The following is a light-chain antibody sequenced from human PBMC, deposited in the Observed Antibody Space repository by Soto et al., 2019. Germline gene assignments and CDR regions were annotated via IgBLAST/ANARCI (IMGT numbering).Light chain of an antibody. V-gene: IGKV3-15*01. CDR3: QHYNNWPLT. CDR2: EAS. Sequence: DIVLTQSPGTLSLSPGERATLSCRASRSVAGSYLAWYQQKGGQAPRLLIYEASNRATGIPARFSGSGSGTEFTLTISSLQSEDFAVYYCQHYNNWPLTFGGGTKVEIK. J-gene: IGKJ4*01. CDR1: RSVAGSY.